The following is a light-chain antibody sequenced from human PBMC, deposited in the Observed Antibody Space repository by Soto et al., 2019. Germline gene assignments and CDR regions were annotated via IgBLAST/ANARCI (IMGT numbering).Light chain of an antibody. Sequence: EIVVTQSPATLSVSAGERATLSCRASQSVSSNLAWYQQKPGQAPRLLIYGASTRAAGIPARFSGSGSGTEFTLTISSLQSEDFAVYYCHQYGTSPQTFGQGTKVDIK. J-gene: IGKJ1*01. CDR3: HQYGTSPQT. CDR1: QSVSSN. V-gene: IGKV3-15*01. CDR2: GAS.